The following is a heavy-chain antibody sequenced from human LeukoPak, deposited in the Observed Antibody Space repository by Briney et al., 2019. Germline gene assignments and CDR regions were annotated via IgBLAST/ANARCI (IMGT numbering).Heavy chain of an antibody. D-gene: IGHD6-19*01. CDR2: ISGSGGST. V-gene: IGHV3-23*01. Sequence: GGSLRLSCAVSGFTFSSYAMSWVRQAPGKGLEWVSAISGSGGSTYYADSVKGRFTISRDNSKNTLYLQMNSLRAEDTAAYYCVKLFLREQWLEHPDYWGQGTLVTVSS. CDR3: VKLFLREQWLEHPDY. J-gene: IGHJ4*02. CDR1: GFTFSSYA.